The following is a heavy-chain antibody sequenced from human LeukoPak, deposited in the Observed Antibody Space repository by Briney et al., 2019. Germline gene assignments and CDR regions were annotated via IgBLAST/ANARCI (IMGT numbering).Heavy chain of an antibody. CDR2: IYYSGST. Sequence: PSETLSLTCTVSGGSISSYYWSWIRQPPGKGLEWIGYIYYSGSTNYNPSLKSRVTISVDTSKNQFSLKLSSVTAADTAVYYCARAYDFWSDNWFDPWGQGTLVSVPS. CDR1: GGSISSYY. D-gene: IGHD3-3*01. CDR3: ARAYDFWSDNWFDP. J-gene: IGHJ5*02. V-gene: IGHV4-59*01.